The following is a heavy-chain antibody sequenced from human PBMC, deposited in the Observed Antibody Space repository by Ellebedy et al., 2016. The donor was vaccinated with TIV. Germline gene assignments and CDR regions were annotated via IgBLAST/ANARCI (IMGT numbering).Heavy chain of an antibody. CDR2: INQVGSEK. CDR3: ARARSDY. Sequence: GESLKISCAASGFTFSTYWMSWVRQVPGKGLEWVANINQVGSEKYYVESVKGRFTISRDNVKNLLYLQMNSLRVEDTAVYYCARARSDYWGQGTLVSVSS. J-gene: IGHJ4*02. V-gene: IGHV3-7*04. CDR1: GFTFSTYW.